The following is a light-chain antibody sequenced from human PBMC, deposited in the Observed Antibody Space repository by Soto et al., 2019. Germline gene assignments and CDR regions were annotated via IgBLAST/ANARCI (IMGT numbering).Light chain of an antibody. CDR1: QTIRSNY. Sequence: ETVLTQSPGTLSLSPGERATLSCRASQTIRSNYLAWYRQTPGQAPRLLIYGASNRATGIADRFSGSGSGTDFPLIIGRLDPEDFSLYYCQQYGSSPWTFGQGNKVEIK. V-gene: IGKV3-20*01. CDR3: QQYGSSPWT. CDR2: GAS. J-gene: IGKJ1*01.